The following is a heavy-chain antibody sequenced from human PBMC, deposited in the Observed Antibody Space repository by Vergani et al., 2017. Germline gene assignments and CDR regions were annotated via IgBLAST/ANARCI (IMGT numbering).Heavy chain of an antibody. CDR1: DYTFTNYG. Sequence: QVQLVQSGAEVKKPGASVRVSCKASDYTFTNYGISWVQQAPGQGLEWMGWSSAYNGDTNYAQKLHGRVTMTTDASTSTAYMELRSLRSDDTAVYYCARARAGRQWLAASGFDSWGQGTLVTVSS. V-gene: IGHV1-18*01. CDR3: ARARAGRQWLAASGFDS. J-gene: IGHJ4*02. CDR2: SSAYNGDT. D-gene: IGHD6-19*01.